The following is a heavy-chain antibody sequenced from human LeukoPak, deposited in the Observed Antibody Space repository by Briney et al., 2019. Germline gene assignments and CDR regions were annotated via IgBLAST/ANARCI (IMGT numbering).Heavy chain of an antibody. CDR3: ARGDGYNFFDY. Sequence: SGGSLRLSCAASGFTFSGYDMHWVRQATGKGLEWVSSISVGGDIYYANSVKGRFTISRDNSENTLYLQMKSLRAEDTAVYYCARGDGYNFFDYWGQGTLVTVSS. CDR1: GFTFSGYD. CDR2: ISVGGDI. D-gene: IGHD5-24*01. V-gene: IGHV3-13*04. J-gene: IGHJ4*02.